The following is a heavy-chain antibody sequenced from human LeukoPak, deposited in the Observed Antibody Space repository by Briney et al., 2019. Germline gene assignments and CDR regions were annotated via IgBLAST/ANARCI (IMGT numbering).Heavy chain of an antibody. CDR3: AARRRADYYDSSGYYNAPFY. J-gene: IGHJ4*02. CDR1: GFTFSSYS. V-gene: IGHV3-48*01. Sequence: LSGGSLRLSCAASGFTFSSYSMNWVRQAPGKGLEWVSYISSSSSTIYYADSVKGRFTISRDNAKNSLYLQMNSLRAEDTAVYYCAARRRADYYDSSGYYNAPFYWGQGTLVTVSS. CDR2: ISSSSSTI. D-gene: IGHD3-22*01.